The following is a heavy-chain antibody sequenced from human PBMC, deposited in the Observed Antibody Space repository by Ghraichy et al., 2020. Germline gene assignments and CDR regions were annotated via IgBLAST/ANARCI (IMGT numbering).Heavy chain of an antibody. CDR1: GFTFSGYT. CDR3: ARGSRVVRFFYYDGMDV. D-gene: IGHD2-21*01. Sequence: GGSLRLSCVGFGFTFSGYTMNWVRQSPGKGLEWVSYITSSGSFKSYADSVKGRFTISRDNAQNSLSLQMNSLTDEDTAVYYCARGSRVVRFFYYDGMDVWGQGTTVTVSS. J-gene: IGHJ6*02. V-gene: IGHV3-48*02. CDR2: ITSSGSFK.